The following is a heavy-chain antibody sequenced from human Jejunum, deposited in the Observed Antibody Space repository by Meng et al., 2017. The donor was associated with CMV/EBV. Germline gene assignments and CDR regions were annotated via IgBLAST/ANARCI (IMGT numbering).Heavy chain of an antibody. V-gene: IGHV3-64*02. D-gene: IGHD1-26*01. CDR3: ARDQSGRYPYNWFDP. Sequence: FTVSTNYMSWVRQAPGKGLEYVAVISSNGDRTYYADSVKGRFTISRDNSRNTLYLQMGSLRPDDMAIYYCARDQSGRYPYNWFDPWGQGTLVTVSS. CDR2: ISSNGDRT. CDR1: FTVSTNY. J-gene: IGHJ5*02.